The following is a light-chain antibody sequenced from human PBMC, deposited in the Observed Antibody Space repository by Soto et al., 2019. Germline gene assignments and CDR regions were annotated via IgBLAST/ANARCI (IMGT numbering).Light chain of an antibody. J-gene: IGKJ4*01. Sequence: DIVLTQHPDSLAVSPGERATITCKSSQNLVFGSNVHSYLAWYQQRAGQSPELLIYWASMRLSGVPDRFTGNGSGTDFTLTISNLQAEDVAVYYCRQFYTNPLTFGGGTKLEI. CDR2: WAS. CDR3: RQFYTNPLT. CDR1: QNLVFGSNVHSY. V-gene: IGKV4-1*01.